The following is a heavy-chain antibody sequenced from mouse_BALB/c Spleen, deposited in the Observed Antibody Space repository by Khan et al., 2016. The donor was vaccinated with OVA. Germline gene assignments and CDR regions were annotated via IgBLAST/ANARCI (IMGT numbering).Heavy chain of an antibody. J-gene: IGHJ2*01. CDR1: GYSITSDYA. V-gene: IGHV3-2*02. Sequence: VQLQESGPGLVKPSQSLSLTCTVTGYSITSDYAWNWIRQFPGNTLEWMGYISYSGSTSYNPSLKSRISITRDTSKNQFFLQLNSVTTEDTATYYCARSIMANWGQGTTLTVSS. CDR2: ISYSGST. CDR3: ARSIMAN.